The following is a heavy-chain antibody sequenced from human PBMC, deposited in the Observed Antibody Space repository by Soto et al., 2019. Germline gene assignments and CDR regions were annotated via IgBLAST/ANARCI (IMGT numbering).Heavy chain of an antibody. Sequence: SETLSLTCAVYGGSFSGYYWSWIRQPPGKGLEWIGEINHSGSTNYNPSLKSRVTISVDTSKNQFSLKLSSVTAADTAVYYCARVGRLLYYYYYMDVWGKGTTVTVSS. J-gene: IGHJ6*03. CDR1: GGSFSGYY. CDR3: ARVGRLLYYYYYMDV. CDR2: INHSGST. D-gene: IGHD1-1*01. V-gene: IGHV4-34*01.